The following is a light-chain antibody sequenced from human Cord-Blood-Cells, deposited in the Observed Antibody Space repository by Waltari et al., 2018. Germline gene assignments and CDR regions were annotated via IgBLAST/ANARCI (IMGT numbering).Light chain of an antibody. CDR1: QSISSC. Sequence: IQMTQSHSSLIAAIGARATITCRASQSISSCLDWYQQKPGKSPKLQIYAASSMQSGVPSRFSGSGSGPYFTLAISSLQPEDFATAYGQQSYRTPRTCGQGTRVEIQ. CDR2: AAS. J-gene: IGKJ1*01. CDR3: QQSYRTPRT. V-gene: IGKV1-39*01.